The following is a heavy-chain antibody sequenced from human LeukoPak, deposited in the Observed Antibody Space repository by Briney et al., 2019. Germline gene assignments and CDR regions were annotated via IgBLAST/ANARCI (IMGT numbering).Heavy chain of an antibody. J-gene: IGHJ5*02. V-gene: IGHV4-59*08. CDR2: IYYSGGT. D-gene: IGHD6-19*01. CDR1: GDSISSYH. CDR3: ARRMAMKVAGGNWFDP. Sequence: SETLSLTCTVSGDSISSYHWNWIRQPSGKGLEWIGYIYYSGGTNYNPSLQSRVTISLDTSKNQFSLRLSSVTAADTAVYYCARRMAMKVAGGNWFDPWGQGTLVTVSS.